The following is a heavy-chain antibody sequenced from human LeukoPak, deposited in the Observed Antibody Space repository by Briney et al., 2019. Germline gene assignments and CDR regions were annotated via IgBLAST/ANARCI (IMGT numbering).Heavy chain of an antibody. Sequence: ASVKVSRKASGYTFTGYYMHWVRQAPGQGLEWMGWINPNSGGTNYAQKFQGRVTMTRDTSISTAYMELSRLRSDDTAVYYCARGPGREYYDSSAIDAFDIWGQGTMVTVSS. CDR1: GYTFTGYY. D-gene: IGHD3-22*01. CDR3: ARGPGREYYDSSAIDAFDI. J-gene: IGHJ3*02. V-gene: IGHV1-2*02. CDR2: INPNSGGT.